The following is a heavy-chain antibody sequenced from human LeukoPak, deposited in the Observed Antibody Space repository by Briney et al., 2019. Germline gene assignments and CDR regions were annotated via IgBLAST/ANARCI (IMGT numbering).Heavy chain of an antibody. J-gene: IGHJ4*01. V-gene: IGHV1-18*01. CDR3: ARDLSGTRFLEWLFIDY. CDR1: GYSFTEHG. Sequence: ASVKVSCKASGYSFTEHGISWVRQAPGQGLEWMGWISTYSGNTNYAQNLQGRGTMTTDTTTSTVYMDMRSLRSEDTAVYYCARDLSGTRFLEWLFIDYWATEPWSPSPQ. CDR2: ISTYSGNT. D-gene: IGHD3-3*01.